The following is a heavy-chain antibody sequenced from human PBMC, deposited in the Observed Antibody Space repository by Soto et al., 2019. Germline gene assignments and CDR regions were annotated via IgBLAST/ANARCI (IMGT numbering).Heavy chain of an antibody. CDR2: ISAYEGNT. J-gene: IGHJ4*02. CDR1: GYTFTSYG. D-gene: IGHD2-8*01. V-gene: IGHV1-18*04. Sequence: QVQLVQSGAEVKKPGASVKVSCKAFGYTFTSYGISWVRQAPGQGLEWMGWISAYEGNTNYAQKLQGRVTMTTDTTTSTADRELRSLRSDDTAVYYCARDTNPADFFDYWGQGTVVTVSS. CDR3: ARDTNPADFFDY.